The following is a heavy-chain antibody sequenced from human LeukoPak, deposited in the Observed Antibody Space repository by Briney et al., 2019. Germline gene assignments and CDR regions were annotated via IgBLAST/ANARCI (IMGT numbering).Heavy chain of an antibody. CDR1: GFTFSSYA. CDR2: ISGSGGST. Sequence: GGSLRLSCAASGFTFSSYAMSWVRQAPGKGLEWVSAISGSGGSTYYADSVKGRFTISRDNSKNTLYLQMNSLRAEDTAVYYCAKGAVVVVAATLGLDYWGQGTLVTVSS. V-gene: IGHV3-23*01. D-gene: IGHD2-15*01. CDR3: AKGAVVVVAATLGLDY. J-gene: IGHJ4*02.